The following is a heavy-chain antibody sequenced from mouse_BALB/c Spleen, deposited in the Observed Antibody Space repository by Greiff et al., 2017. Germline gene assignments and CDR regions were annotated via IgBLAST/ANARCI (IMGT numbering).Heavy chain of an antibody. CDR2: ISSGGSYT. V-gene: IGHV5-6-4*01. CDR3: TRGDGDGRDWFAY. Sequence: EVQVVESGGGLVKPGGSLKLSCAASGFTFSSYTMSWVRQTPEKRLEWVATISSGGSYTYYPDSVKGRFTISRDNAKNTLYLQMSSLKSEDTAMYYCTRGDGDGRDWFAYWGQGTLVTVSA. J-gene: IGHJ3*01. CDR1: GFTFSSYT. D-gene: IGHD2-3*01.